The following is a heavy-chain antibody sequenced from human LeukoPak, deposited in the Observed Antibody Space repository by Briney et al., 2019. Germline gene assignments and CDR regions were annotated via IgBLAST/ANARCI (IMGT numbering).Heavy chain of an antibody. CDR1: GYTFTGYY. J-gene: IGHJ6*02. Sequence: GASVKVSCKAPGYTFTGYYMRWVRQAPGQGLEWMGWINPNSGGTNYAQKFQGWVTMTRDTSISTAYMELRSLRSDDTAVYYCANLASRYYGMDVWGQGTTVTVSS. CDR2: INPNSGGT. CDR3: ANLASRYYGMDV. V-gene: IGHV1-2*04.